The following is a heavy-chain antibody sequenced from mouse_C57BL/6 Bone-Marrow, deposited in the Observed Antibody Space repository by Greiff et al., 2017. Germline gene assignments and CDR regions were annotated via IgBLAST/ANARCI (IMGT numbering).Heavy chain of an antibody. Sequence: QVQLQQSGAELARPGASVKLSCKASGYTFTSYGISWVQQRTGQGLEWIGEIYPRSGNTDYNEKFKGKATLTADKSSSTAYMELRGLTSEDSAVYYCAREMITQYYFDFGGQGTTLTVSS. J-gene: IGHJ2*01. D-gene: IGHD2-4*01. CDR1: GYTFTSYG. CDR2: IYPRSGNT. V-gene: IGHV1-81*01. CDR3: AREMITQYYFDF.